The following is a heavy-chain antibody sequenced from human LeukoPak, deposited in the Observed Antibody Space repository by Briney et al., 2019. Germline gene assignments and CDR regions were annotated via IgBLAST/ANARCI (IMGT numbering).Heavy chain of an antibody. CDR2: IWYDGSKK. J-gene: IGHJ4*02. D-gene: IGHD3-3*01. CDR3: AQEASDYYRDF. Sequence: GGSLRLSCAASGFTFSNHGMHWVRQAPGKGLELVAVIWYDGSKKYYGDSVKGRFTISREDSKNTLYLQMDSLRAEDTAVYYCAQEASDYYRDFWGQGTLVTVSS. CDR1: GFTFSNHG. V-gene: IGHV3-33*06.